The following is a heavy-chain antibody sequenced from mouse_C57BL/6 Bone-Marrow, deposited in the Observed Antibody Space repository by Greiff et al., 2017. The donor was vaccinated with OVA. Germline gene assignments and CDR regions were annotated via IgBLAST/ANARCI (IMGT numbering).Heavy chain of an antibody. CDR1: GYTFTDYY. Sequence: VQLQQSGPVLVKPGASVKMSCKASGYTFTDYYMNWVKQSHGKSLEWIGVINPYNGGTSYNQKFKGKATLTVDKSSSTAYMELNSLTSKDSAVYYCACGYWTYWYFDVWGTGTTVTVSA. CDR3: ACGYWTYWYFDV. D-gene: IGHD2-3*01. CDR2: INPYNGGT. V-gene: IGHV1-19*01. J-gene: IGHJ1*03.